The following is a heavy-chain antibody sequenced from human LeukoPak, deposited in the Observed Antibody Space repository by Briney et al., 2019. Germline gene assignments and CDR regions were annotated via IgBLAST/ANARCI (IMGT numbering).Heavy chain of an antibody. J-gene: IGHJ5*02. CDR3: AREARYCSSTSCSNWFDP. CDR2: VYHSGST. D-gene: IGHD2-2*01. V-gene: IGHV4-30-2*01. CDR1: GGSISSGGYS. Sequence: PSQTLSLICAVSGGSISSGGYSWSWIRQPPGKGLEWIGYVYHSGSTYYNPSLKSRVTISVDRSKNQFSLKLSSVTAADTAVYYCAREARYCSSTSCSNWFDPWGQGTLVTVSS.